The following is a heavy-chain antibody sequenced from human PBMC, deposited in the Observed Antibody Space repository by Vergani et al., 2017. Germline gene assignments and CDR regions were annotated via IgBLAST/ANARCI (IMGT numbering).Heavy chain of an antibody. CDR1: GYSFTNYW. D-gene: IGHD3-22*01. CDR3: ARLFGSYVDSTGYIDY. CDR2: IYPGDSDT. Sequence: EVQLVQSGAEVKKPGESLMIPCKGSGYSFTNYWIGWVRQMPGKGLEWMVIIYPGDSDTRYSPSFQGQVTISADKSISTAYLQWRSLKASDTAIYYCARLFGSYVDSTGYIDYWDEGTLVTVSS. V-gene: IGHV5-51*01. J-gene: IGHJ4*02.